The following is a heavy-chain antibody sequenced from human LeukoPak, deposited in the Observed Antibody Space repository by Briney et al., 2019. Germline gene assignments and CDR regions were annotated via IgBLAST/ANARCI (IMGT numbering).Heavy chain of an antibody. V-gene: IGHV1-8*02. CDR3: ARGDGYNNNFDY. J-gene: IGHJ4*02. CDR2: MHPNSGNT. CDR1: GYTFTSYY. Sequence: ASVKVSCKASGYTFTSYYIDWVRQATAQGLEWVGWMHPNSGNTGYAQKFQDRVTMTRNTSISTAYMELSSLRSEDTAVYYCARGDGYNNNFDYWGQGTLVTVSS. D-gene: IGHD5-24*01.